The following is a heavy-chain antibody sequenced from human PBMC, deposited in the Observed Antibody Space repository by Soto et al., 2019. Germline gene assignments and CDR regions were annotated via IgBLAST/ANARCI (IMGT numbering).Heavy chain of an antibody. CDR3: AKGDIVVVPAAILWFDP. Sequence: GGSLRLSCAASGFTFSSYWMSWVRQAPGKGLEWVANIKQDGSEKYYVDSVKGRFTISRDNSKNTLYLQMNSLRAEDTAVYYCAKGDIVVVPAAILWFDPWGQGTLVTVSS. D-gene: IGHD2-2*02. J-gene: IGHJ5*02. CDR1: GFTFSSYW. V-gene: IGHV3-7*03. CDR2: IKQDGSEK.